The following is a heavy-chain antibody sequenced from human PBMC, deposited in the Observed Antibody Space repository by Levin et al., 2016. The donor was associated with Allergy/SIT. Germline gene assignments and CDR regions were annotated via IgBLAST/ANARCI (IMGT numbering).Heavy chain of an antibody. Sequence: WVRQAPGQGLEWMGRIIPILGIANYAQKFQGRVTITADKSTSTAYMELSSLRSEDTAVYYCASLGIAVAGTPHDDDYWGQGTLVTVSS. CDR3: ASLGIAVAGTPHDDDY. J-gene: IGHJ4*02. CDR2: IIPILGIA. D-gene: IGHD6-19*01. V-gene: IGHV1-69*02.